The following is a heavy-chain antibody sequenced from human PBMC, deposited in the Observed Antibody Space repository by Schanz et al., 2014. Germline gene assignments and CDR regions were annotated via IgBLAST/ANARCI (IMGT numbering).Heavy chain of an antibody. D-gene: IGHD4-17*01. V-gene: IGHV4-31*02. CDR2: IYDGGST. J-gene: IGHJ4*02. CDR3: ARGYGDSPTDF. Sequence: AQLLESGGGLVQPGGSLRLSCAASGFNFKAYAMSWIRQHPGKGLEWIGYIYDGGSTYYNPSLKSRVTISVDTSKNQFSLRLSSVTAADTAVYYCARGYGDSPTDFWGQGTLVTVSS. CDR1: GFNFKAYA.